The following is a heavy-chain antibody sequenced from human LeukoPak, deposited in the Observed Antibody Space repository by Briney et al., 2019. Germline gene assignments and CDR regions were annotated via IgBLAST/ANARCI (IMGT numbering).Heavy chain of an antibody. CDR2: IKQDGSEK. J-gene: IGHJ4*02. D-gene: IGHD3-10*01. V-gene: IGHV3-7*01. CDR3: AKDANFRVPGED. CDR1: GFTFTSYW. Sequence: GGSLRLSCAASGFTFTSYWMGWVRQAPGKGLEWVANIKQDGSEKYYVDSVKGRFTISRDNSKNTLYLQMNNLNTEDTALYYCAKDANFRVPGEDWGQGTLVTVSS.